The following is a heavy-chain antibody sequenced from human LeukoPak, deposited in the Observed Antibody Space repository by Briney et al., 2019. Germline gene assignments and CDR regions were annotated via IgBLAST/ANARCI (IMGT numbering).Heavy chain of an antibody. CDR2: MSFDGKNT. J-gene: IGHJ4*02. V-gene: IGHV3-30*04. D-gene: IGHD3-22*01. CDR1: GFTFSTYV. Sequence: GRSLRLSCAASGFTFSTYVIHWVRQAPGKGLDWVAVMSFDGKNTYYADSVKGRFTISRDNSKNTLYLQMNSLRAEDTAVYYCAKGPRGDYYDSSGYYYGLYFDYWGQGTLVTVSS. CDR3: AKGPRGDYYDSSGYYYGLYFDY.